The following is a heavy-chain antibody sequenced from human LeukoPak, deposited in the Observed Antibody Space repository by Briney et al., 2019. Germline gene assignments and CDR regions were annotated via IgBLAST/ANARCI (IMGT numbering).Heavy chain of an antibody. CDR3: ASSRDNWRVFDY. Sequence: EASVKVSCKASGGTFSSYAISWVRQAPGQGLEWMGGIIPIFGTANYAQKFQGRVTITADESTSTAYMELSSLRSEDTAVYYCASSRDNWRVFDYWGQGTLVTVSS. J-gene: IGHJ4*02. CDR2: IIPIFGTA. CDR1: GGTFSSYA. V-gene: IGHV1-69*13. D-gene: IGHD1-1*01.